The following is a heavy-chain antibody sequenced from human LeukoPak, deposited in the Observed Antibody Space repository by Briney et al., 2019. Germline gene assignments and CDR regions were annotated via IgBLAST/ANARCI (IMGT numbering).Heavy chain of an antibody. CDR3: ARGPSTYDFWSGSYGKPYDRYYYFDY. Sequence: SETLSLTCTVSGGSISSSSYYWSWIRQPPGKGLEWIGEINHSGSTNYNPSLKSRVTISVDTSKNQFSLKLSSVTAADTAVYYCARGPSTYDFWSGSYGKPYDRYYYFDYWGQGTLVTVSS. V-gene: IGHV4-39*07. CDR1: GGSISSSSYY. CDR2: INHSGST. J-gene: IGHJ4*02. D-gene: IGHD3-3*01.